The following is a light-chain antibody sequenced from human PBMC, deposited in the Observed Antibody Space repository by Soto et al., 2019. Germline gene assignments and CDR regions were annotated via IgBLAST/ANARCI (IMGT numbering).Light chain of an antibody. CDR1: ESVMKY. J-gene: IGKJ5*01. Sequence: EIVLTQSPGTLSLSPGERATISCRASESVMKYLAWYQQKPGQAPRLLIHGASSRTTGISDRFSGSGSGTDFTLTINRLEPEDVAVYYCKQYSSSPPITFGQGTRLEIK. CDR3: KQYSSSPPIT. CDR2: GAS. V-gene: IGKV3-20*01.